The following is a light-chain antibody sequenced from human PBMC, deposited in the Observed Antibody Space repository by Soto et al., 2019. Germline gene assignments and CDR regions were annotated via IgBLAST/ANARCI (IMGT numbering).Light chain of an antibody. J-gene: IGKJ1*01. CDR2: GAS. CDR3: QQYGSSWT. CDR1: QSVSSN. Sequence: VMTQSPATLSVSPGERATLSCRASQSVSSNLAWYQQKPGQAPRLLIYGASTRATGIPARFSGSGSGTDFTLTISRLEPEDFAVYYCQQYGSSWTFGQGTKVDIK. V-gene: IGKV3-15*01.